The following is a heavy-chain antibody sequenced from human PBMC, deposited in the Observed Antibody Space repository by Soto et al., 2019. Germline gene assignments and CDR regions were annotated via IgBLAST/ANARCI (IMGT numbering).Heavy chain of an antibody. V-gene: IGHV1-2*02. CDR2: IHPNSGGT. CDR3: ARETLQRVVVQGDSGMDV. D-gene: IGHD2-21*01. J-gene: IGHJ6*02. Sequence: ASVKVSCKASGYTFTDHYLHWVRQAPGQGLEWVGWIHPNSGGTTYAPKFQGRVTITRYTSISTAYMELSRLASDDTALYYCARETLQRVVVQGDSGMDVWGQGTAVTVSS. CDR1: GYTFTDHY.